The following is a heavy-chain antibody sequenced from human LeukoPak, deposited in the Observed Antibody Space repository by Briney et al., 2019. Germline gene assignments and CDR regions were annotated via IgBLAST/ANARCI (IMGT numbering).Heavy chain of an antibody. CDR2: IYYSGST. V-gene: IGHV4-39*01. Sequence: SETLSLTCTVSGGSISSSSYYWGWLRQPPGKGLEWIGSIYYSGSTYYNPSLKSRVTISVDTSKNQFSLKLSSVTAADTAVYYCARQAGTLLDYFDYWGQGTLVTVSS. CDR3: ARQAGTLLDYFDY. J-gene: IGHJ4*02. CDR1: GGSISSSSYY. D-gene: IGHD6-19*01.